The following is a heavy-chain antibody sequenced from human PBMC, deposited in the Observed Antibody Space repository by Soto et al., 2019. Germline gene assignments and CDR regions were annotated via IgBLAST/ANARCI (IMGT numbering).Heavy chain of an antibody. J-gene: IGHJ4*02. V-gene: IGHV3-33*01. D-gene: IGHD5-18*01. Sequence: QVQLVESGGGVVQPGRSLRLSCAASGFTFSSYGMHWVRQAPGKGLEWVAVIWYDGSNKYYADSVKGRFTISRDNSKNTLYLQMNSLRAEDTAVYYCAREGDTATRSGIDYWGQGTLVTVAS. CDR3: AREGDTATRSGIDY. CDR2: IWYDGSNK. CDR1: GFTFSSYG.